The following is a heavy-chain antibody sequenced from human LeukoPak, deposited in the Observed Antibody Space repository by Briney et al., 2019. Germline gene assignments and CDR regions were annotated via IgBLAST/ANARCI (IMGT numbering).Heavy chain of an antibody. Sequence: SVKVSCKASGGTFSSYAISWVRQAPGQGLEWMGRIIPILGIANYAQKFQGRVTITADKSTSTAYMELSSLRSEDTAVYYCARESGAAPAFDIWGQGTLVTVSS. CDR2: IIPILGIA. CDR1: GGTFSSYA. D-gene: IGHD1-26*01. CDR3: ARESGAAPAFDI. J-gene: IGHJ3*02. V-gene: IGHV1-69*04.